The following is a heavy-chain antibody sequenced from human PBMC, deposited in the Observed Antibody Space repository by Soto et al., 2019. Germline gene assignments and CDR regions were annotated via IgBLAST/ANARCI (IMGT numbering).Heavy chain of an antibody. Sequence: QVQLVQSGAEVKKPGASVKVSCKASGYTFTSYGISWVRQAPGQGLEWMGWISAYNGNTNYAQKLQGRVTMTTDTPTSTAYRELRSLRSDDTAVYYCYYYDSSGSNDYWGQGTLVTVSS. D-gene: IGHD3-22*01. CDR3: YYYDSSGSNDY. CDR1: GYTFTSYG. V-gene: IGHV1-18*01. J-gene: IGHJ4*02. CDR2: ISAYNGNT.